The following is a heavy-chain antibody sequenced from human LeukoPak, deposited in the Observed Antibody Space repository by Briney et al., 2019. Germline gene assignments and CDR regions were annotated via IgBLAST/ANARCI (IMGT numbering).Heavy chain of an antibody. Sequence: PGGSLRLSCAASGFTLDDYAMHWVRQAPGKGLEWVSGISWNSGSIGYADSVKGRFTISRDNAKNSLYLQMNSLRAEDTALYYCAKDYGSGSYHTYYFDYWGQGTLVTVSS. CDR1: GFTLDDYA. D-gene: IGHD3-10*01. J-gene: IGHJ4*02. CDR3: AKDYGSGSYHTYYFDY. V-gene: IGHV3-9*01. CDR2: ISWNSGSI.